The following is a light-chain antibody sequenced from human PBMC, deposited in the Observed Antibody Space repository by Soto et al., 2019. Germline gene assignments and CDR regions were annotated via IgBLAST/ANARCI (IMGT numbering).Light chain of an antibody. CDR3: QQFYNTPPYT. J-gene: IGKJ2*01. V-gene: IGKV4-1*01. CDR2: WAS. CDR1: QGVLHPPNNYNY. Sequence: DTVMTQSPDSLAVSLGERATINCKSSQGVLHPPNNYNYLAWYQQRPGQPPKLLISWASDRDYGVPERFSGSGSGTDFTLTISSVQAEDVAVYYCQQFYNTPPYTFGQGTRLEIK.